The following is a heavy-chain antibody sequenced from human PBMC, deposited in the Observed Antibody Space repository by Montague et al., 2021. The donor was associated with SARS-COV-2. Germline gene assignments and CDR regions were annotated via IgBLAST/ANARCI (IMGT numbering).Heavy chain of an antibody. CDR1: GGSFSGYY. D-gene: IGHD3-10*01. CDR3: ARVRYYGSGTSLGMDV. Sequence: SETLSLTCAVYGGSFSGYYWSWIRHPPRKGLEWFGEINHSGSTNYNPSLKNRVIISVDTSKNQFSLKLSSVTAADTAVYYCARVRYYGSGTSLGMDVWGQGTTVTVSS. V-gene: IGHV4-34*01. J-gene: IGHJ6*02. CDR2: INHSGST.